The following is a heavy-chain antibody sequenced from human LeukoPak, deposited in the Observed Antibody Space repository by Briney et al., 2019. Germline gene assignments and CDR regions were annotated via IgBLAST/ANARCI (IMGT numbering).Heavy chain of an antibody. J-gene: IGHJ4*02. D-gene: IGHD6-13*01. CDR3: AKGSIAAAGTHFDY. CDR2: ISGSGGST. CDR1: GFTFSSYA. V-gene: IGHV3-23*01. Sequence: GGSLRLSRAASGFTFSSYAMRWVRQAPGKVLERVSAISGSGGSTYYADSVKGRFTISRDNSKNTLYLQMNSLRAEDTAVYYCAKGSIAAAGTHFDYWGQGTLVTVSS.